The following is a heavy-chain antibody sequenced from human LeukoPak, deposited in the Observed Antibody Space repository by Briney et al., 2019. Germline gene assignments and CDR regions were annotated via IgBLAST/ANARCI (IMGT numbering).Heavy chain of an antibody. CDR2: ISAYNGNT. CDR3: ARAAVAAPGLLDY. CDR1: GYTFTSYG. J-gene: IGHJ4*02. V-gene: IGHV1-18*01. Sequence: ASVKVSCXASGYTFTSYGISWVRQARGQGLEWMGWISAYNGNTNYAQKLQGRVTMTTDTSTSTAYMELSSLRSEDTAVYYCARAAVAAPGLLDYWGQGTLVTVSS. D-gene: IGHD6-19*01.